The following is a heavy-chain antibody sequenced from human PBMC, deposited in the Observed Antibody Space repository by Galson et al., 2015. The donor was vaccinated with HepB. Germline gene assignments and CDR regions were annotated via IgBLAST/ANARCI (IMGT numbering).Heavy chain of an antibody. CDR3: ARKGTKGYCSGGSCHPTWEMDV. D-gene: IGHD2-15*01. CDR1: GFTFTTYT. J-gene: IGHJ6*04. CDR2: ISTSGNDI. Sequence: SLRLSCAASGFTFTTYTMNWVRQAPGKGLEWVSSISTSGNDIYYADSVKGRFTISRDNAKNTLYLQMNSLRTEDTAVYYCARKGTKGYCSGGSCHPTWEMDVWGKGTTVTVSS. V-gene: IGHV3-21*01.